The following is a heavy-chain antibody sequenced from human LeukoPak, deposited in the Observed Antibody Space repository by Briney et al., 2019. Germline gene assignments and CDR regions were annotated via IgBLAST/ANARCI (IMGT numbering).Heavy chain of an antibody. D-gene: IGHD2-15*01. J-gene: IGHJ4*02. CDR1: GFTFSSYA. V-gene: IGHV3-23*01. Sequence: GGSLRLSCAASGFTFSSYAMSWVRQAPGKGLEWVSAISGSGGSTYYADSVKRRFTISRDNSKNTLYLQMNSLRAEDTAVYYCAKDLHRNIVVVVAATPFDYWGQGTLVTVSS. CDR3: AKDLHRNIVVVVAATPFDY. CDR2: ISGSGGST.